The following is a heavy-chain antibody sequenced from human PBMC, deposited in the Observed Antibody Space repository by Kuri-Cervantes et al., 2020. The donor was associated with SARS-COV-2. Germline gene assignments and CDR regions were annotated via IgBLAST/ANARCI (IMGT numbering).Heavy chain of an antibody. D-gene: IGHD3-10*01. CDR2: IGAYNGNT. CDR3: ARISAVGELSNYYYYGTDV. J-gene: IGHJ6*01. CDR1: GGTFSDCA. Sequence: ASVKVSCKASGGTFSDCAISGVRQAPGQGLEWMGWIGAYNGNTNYAQKLQGRVTMTTDTSTSTAYMELRSLRSDDTAVYYCARISAVGELSNYYYYGTDVWGQGTTVT. V-gene: IGHV1-18*01.